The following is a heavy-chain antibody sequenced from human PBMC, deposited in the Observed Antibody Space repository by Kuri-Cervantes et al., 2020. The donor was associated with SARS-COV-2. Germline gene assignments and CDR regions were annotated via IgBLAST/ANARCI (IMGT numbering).Heavy chain of an antibody. CDR3: ARSNYDILTGYYRPFDY. D-gene: IGHD3-9*01. CDR1: GGSISSYYW. Sequence: TLSLTCTVSGGSISSYYWSWIRQPPGKALEWLARIDWDDDKFYSTSLKTRLTISKDTSKNQVVLTMTNMDPVDTATYYCARSNYDILTGYYRPFDYWGQGTLVTVSS. V-gene: IGHV2-70*16. CDR2: IDWDDDK. J-gene: IGHJ4*02.